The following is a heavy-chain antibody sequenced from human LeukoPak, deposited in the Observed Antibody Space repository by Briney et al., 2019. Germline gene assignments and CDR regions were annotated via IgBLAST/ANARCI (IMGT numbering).Heavy chain of an antibody. V-gene: IGHV5-51*03. CDR3: ARRGYSDPQSFDY. J-gene: IGHJ4*02. CDR2: IYPGDSDT. D-gene: IGHD3-22*01. Sequence: GESLKISCKGSGYSFTNYWIGWVRQMPGKGLEWMGIIYPGDSDTRYSPSFQGQVTISADKSISTAYLQWSSLKASDTAMYFCARRGYSDPQSFDYGGQGPLVTVSS. CDR1: GYSFTNYW.